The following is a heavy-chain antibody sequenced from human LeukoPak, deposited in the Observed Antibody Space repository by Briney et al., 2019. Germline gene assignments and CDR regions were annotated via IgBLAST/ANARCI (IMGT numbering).Heavy chain of an antibody. D-gene: IGHD3-22*01. CDR2: IKKDGSEK. CDR1: GFTFSSYW. J-gene: IGHJ3*02. Sequence: GGSLRLSCAASGFTFSSYWMSWVRQAPGKGLGWVANIKKDGSEKYYVDSVKGRFTISRDNAKTSLYLQMNSLRAEDTAVYYCARESQSAYYFDSSGYEDAFDIWGQGTMVTVSS. V-gene: IGHV3-7*01. CDR3: ARESQSAYYFDSSGYEDAFDI.